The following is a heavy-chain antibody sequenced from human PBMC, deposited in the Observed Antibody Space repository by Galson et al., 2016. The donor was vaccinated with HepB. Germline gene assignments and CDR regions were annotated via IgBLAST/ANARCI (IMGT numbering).Heavy chain of an antibody. CDR3: AKEDSIIVVGGFDY. J-gene: IGHJ4*02. D-gene: IGHD3-22*01. V-gene: IGHV3-23*01. CDR1: GFSFNNYA. CDR2: ISCSGGST. Sequence: SLRLSCAASGFSFNNYAMSWVRQAPGKGLEWVSGISCSGGSTYSADSVKGRFTISRDNSKNTLYLQMNSLRAEDTAVHYCAKEDSIIVVGGFDYWGQGTLVTVSS.